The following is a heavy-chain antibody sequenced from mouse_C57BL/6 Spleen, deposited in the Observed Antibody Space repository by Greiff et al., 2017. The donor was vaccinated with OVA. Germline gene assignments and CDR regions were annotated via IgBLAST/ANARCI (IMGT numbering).Heavy chain of an antibody. CDR1: GYTFTSYW. D-gene: IGHD1-1*01. Sequence: VQLQQPGAELVKPGASVKLSCKASGYTFTSYWMPWVQQRPGRGLEWIGRIDPNSGGTKYNEKFKSKATLTVDKPTSKAYMQFSSLTSEESAVYDCARDYYGSSYYYFDYWGQGTTLTVSS. CDR2: IDPNSGGT. V-gene: IGHV1-72*01. J-gene: IGHJ2*01. CDR3: ARDYYGSSYYYFDY.